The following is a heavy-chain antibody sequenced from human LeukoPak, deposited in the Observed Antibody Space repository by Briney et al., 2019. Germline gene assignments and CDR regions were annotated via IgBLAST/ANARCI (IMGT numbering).Heavy chain of an antibody. CDR1: GFSFRDYW. D-gene: IGHD3-3*01. V-gene: IGHV3-7*01. J-gene: IGHJ4*02. Sequence: PGGSLRLSCGASGFSFRDYWMNWVRQAPGKGLEWVASINKDESARYYVDSVKGRFTISRDNAKNSLYLQMNSLRVEDTAVYFCARGGYYTFDSWGQGTLVTVSS. CDR2: INKDESAR. CDR3: ARGGYYTFDS.